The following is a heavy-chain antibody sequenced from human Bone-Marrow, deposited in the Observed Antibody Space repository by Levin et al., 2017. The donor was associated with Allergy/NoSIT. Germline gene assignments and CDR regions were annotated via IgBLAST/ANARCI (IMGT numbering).Heavy chain of an antibody. CDR1: GYTFTSYG. D-gene: IGHD2-15*01. V-gene: IGHV1-18*01. Sequence: ASVKVSCKASGYTFTSYGISWVRQAPGQGLEWMGWISAYNGNTNYAQKLQGRVTMTTDTSTSTAYMELRSLRSDDTAVYYCASLIKQLGYCSGGSCSAFDIWGQGTMVTVSS. CDR2: ISAYNGNT. CDR3: ASLIKQLGYCSGGSCSAFDI. J-gene: IGHJ3*02.